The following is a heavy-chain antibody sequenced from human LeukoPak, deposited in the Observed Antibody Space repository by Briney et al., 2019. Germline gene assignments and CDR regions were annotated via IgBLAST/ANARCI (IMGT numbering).Heavy chain of an antibody. CDR1: GFTVSSIY. V-gene: IGHV3-7*04. D-gene: IGHD5-24*01. CDR3: TRVGYIDEGIDY. CDR2: IKQDGSKK. Sequence: PGGSLRLSCAASGFTVSSIYMTWVRQAPGKGLEWVANIKQDGSKKSYVDSVKGRFTISRDNAKNSLYLQMNSLRAEDTAIYYCTRVGYIDEGIDYWGQGTLVTVSS. J-gene: IGHJ4*02.